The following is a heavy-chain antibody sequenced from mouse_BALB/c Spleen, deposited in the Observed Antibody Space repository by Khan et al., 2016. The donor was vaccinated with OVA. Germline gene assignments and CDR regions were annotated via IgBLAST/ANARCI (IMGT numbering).Heavy chain of an antibody. D-gene: IGHD1-1*02. CDR2: ISSGSNTI. CDR3: ARIRGIYAMDY. J-gene: IGHJ4*01. CDR1: GFTFSSFG. V-gene: IGHV5-17*02. Sequence: EVELVESGGGLVQPGGSRKLSCAASGFTFSSFGMFWIRQAPEKGLEWVAYISSGSNTIYYADTVKGRSTISRDNLKNTLFLQMTSLRSEDTAMYYCARIRGIYAMDYWGQGTSVTVSS.